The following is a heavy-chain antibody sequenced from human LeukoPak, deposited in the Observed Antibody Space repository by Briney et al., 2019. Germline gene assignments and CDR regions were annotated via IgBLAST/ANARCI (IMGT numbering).Heavy chain of an antibody. Sequence: GGSLRLSCAASGFTFSNYVMHWVRQAPGKGLEWVAIISYDGSETHYVDSVKGRFTISRDNSKNTLYLQMNSLRAEDTAVYYCAKDQREQQLVPDYWGQGTLVTVSS. CDR3: AKDQREQQLVPDY. CDR1: GFTFSNYV. V-gene: IGHV3-30*04. J-gene: IGHJ4*02. D-gene: IGHD6-13*01. CDR2: ISYDGSET.